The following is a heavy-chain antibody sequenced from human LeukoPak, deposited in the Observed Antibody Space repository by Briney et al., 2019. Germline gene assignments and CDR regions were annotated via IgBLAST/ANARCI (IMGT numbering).Heavy chain of an antibody. J-gene: IGHJ4*02. V-gene: IGHV3-30*18. D-gene: IGHD2-2*01. Sequence: PGRSLRLSCAASGFTFNMYGMHWVRQAPGKGLEWVAGISNDGSTKDYVDSVKGRFTISRDSSKKSMFLQMNSLRAEDTAVYYCAKAAYCTSTSCHFSGYAQRPLDSWGQGTLVTVSS. CDR2: ISNDGSTK. CDR3: AKAAYCTSTSCHFSGYAQRPLDS. CDR1: GFTFNMYG.